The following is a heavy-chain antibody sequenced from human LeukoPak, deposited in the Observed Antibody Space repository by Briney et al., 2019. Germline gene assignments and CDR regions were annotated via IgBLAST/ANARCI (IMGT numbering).Heavy chain of an antibody. Sequence: GGSLRLSCAASGFTLSDFWMHWVRQAPGKGLVWVSRINNDGSDIIYTDSVKGRFTISRDNAKNTLYLQMNSLRPEDTAVYYCVRDTPHRRLDPWGQGTLVTVSS. V-gene: IGHV3-74*01. CDR3: VRDTPHRRLDP. CDR1: GFTLSDFW. CDR2: INNDGSDI. J-gene: IGHJ5*02. D-gene: IGHD2-15*01.